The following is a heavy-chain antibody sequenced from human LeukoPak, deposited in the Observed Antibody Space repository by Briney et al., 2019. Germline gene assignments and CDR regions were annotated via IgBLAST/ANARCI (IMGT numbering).Heavy chain of an antibody. Sequence: SETLSLTCTVSGGSISSSAYYWGWIRQPPGKGLEWIGSISYSGSTYHNPSLKSRVTISVDTSKNRFSLKLISVTAADTAVYYCATYSGTFYLQFDYWGQGTLVPVSS. V-gene: IGHV4-39*01. CDR2: ISYSGST. CDR1: GGSISSSAYY. CDR3: ATYSGTFYLQFDY. D-gene: IGHD1-26*01. J-gene: IGHJ4*02.